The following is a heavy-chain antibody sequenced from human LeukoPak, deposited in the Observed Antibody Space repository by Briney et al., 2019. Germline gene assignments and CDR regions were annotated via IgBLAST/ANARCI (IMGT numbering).Heavy chain of an antibody. CDR1: GYTFTSYD. CDR3: ARGGDIAVVPAAMVGP. CDR2: MNTNSGNT. V-gene: IGHV1-8*01. J-gene: IGHJ5*02. Sequence: GASVKVSCTASGYTFTSYDINWVRQATGQGLEWMRWMNTNSGNTGHAQKFQGRLTMTRDTSTNTAYMELSSLRSEDTAVYYCARGGDIAVVPAAMVGPWGQGTLVTVSS. D-gene: IGHD2-2*01.